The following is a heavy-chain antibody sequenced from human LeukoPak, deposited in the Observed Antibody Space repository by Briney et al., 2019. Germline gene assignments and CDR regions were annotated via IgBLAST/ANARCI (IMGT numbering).Heavy chain of an antibody. J-gene: IGHJ4*02. D-gene: IGHD4-17*01. CDR1: GGSINGYY. CDR3: ARVGNYGRWHAPFHY. V-gene: IGHV4-59*01. Sequence: SETLSLTCTVSGGSINGYYWSWIRQPPGKGLEWIGYIFWSGTSNYNPSLKSRVTISVDASRNQFSLNVTSVTAADTAVYYCARVGNYGRWHAPFHYWGQGALVTVSS. CDR2: IFWSGTS.